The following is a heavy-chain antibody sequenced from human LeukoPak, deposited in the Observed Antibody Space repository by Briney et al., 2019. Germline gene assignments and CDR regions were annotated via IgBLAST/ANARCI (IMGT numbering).Heavy chain of an antibody. V-gene: IGHV1-2*02. J-gene: IGHJ4*01. CDR3: TRGRRILVGDSNAGDFFDF. CDR1: GYTFTSYD. CDR2: INPNSGAT. Sequence: ASVKVSCKASGYTFTSYDINWVRQATGQGLEWMGWINPNSGATDYAQTFQARVTMTRDTSIGTAYMELTGLKSDDTAVYYCTRGRRILVGDSNAGDFFDFWGQGTLVTVAS. D-gene: IGHD1-26*01.